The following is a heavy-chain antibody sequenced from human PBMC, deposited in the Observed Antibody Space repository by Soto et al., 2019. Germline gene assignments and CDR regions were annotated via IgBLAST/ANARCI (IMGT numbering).Heavy chain of an antibody. D-gene: IGHD3-16*01. CDR1: GGSISSSSYY. V-gene: IGHV4-39*01. Sequence: SETLSLTCTVSGGSISSSSYYWGWIRQPPGKGLEWIGSIYYSGSTYYNPSLESRVTISVDTSKNQFSLKLSSVTAADTAVYYCAKHGLTAYMAYYFDLWGRGTLVTVSS. J-gene: IGHJ4*02. CDR2: IYYSGST. CDR3: AKHGLTAYMAYYFDL.